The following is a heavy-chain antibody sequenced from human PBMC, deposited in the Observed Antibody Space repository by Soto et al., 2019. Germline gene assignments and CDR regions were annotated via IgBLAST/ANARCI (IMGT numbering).Heavy chain of an antibody. CDR3: ARVYGSGYYYQLYYYYGMDV. J-gene: IGHJ6*02. CDR2: IYYSGST. CDR1: GGSITSSSYY. D-gene: IGHD3-22*01. Sequence: PSETLSLTCTVSGGSITSSSYYWGWIRQPPGKGLEWIGSIYYSGSTNYNPSLKSRVTISVDTSKNQFSLKLSSVTAADTAVYYCARVYGSGYYYQLYYYYGMDVWGQGTTVTVSS. V-gene: IGHV4-39*07.